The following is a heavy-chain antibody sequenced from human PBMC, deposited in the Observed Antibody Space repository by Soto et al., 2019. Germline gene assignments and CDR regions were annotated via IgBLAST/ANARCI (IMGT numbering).Heavy chain of an antibody. Sequence: EVQLLESGGGLVQPGGSLRLSCAASGFTFSNYAMIWVRQAPGKGLEWVSGISGSGGSTYYADSVKGRFTISRDNSKNTLYLQVNRLRAEDTAVYYGAKGPLDYGSRPEYWGQGTLVTVSS. V-gene: IGHV3-23*01. CDR2: ISGSGGST. CDR1: GFTFSNYA. J-gene: IGHJ4*02. CDR3: AKGPLDYGSRPEY. D-gene: IGHD3-10*01.